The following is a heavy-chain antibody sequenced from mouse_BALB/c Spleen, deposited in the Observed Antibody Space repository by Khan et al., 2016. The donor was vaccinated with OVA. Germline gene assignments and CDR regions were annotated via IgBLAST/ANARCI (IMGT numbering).Heavy chain of an antibody. CDR2: IDPSKSET. CDR3: ARGGYGSPFAY. D-gene: IGHD1-1*01. J-gene: IGHJ3*01. Sequence: QVRLQQSGPELVRPGASVKMSCKASGYTFTSFWIHWVKQRPGQGLEWIGMIDPSKSETRLNQTFKDKATLNVDKSSNTAYMQLSRLTSEDSAVYDCARGGYGSPFAYWGQGTLVTVSA. CDR1: GYTFTSFW. V-gene: IGHV1S127*01.